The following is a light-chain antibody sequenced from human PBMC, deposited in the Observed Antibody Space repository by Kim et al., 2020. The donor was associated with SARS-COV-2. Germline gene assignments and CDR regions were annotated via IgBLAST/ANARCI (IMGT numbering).Light chain of an antibody. J-gene: IGKJ1*01. V-gene: IGKV4-1*01. CDR3: QQYHSSPGT. CDR2: WAS. CDR1: QSILYTSENY. Sequence: DIVMTQSPDSLTVSLGERATINCKSSQSILYTSENYLAWYQQKPGQPPKLLIYWASTRESGVPDRFSGSGSETDFTLTIDSLQAVDVAVYYCQQYHSSPGTFGQGTKVDIK.